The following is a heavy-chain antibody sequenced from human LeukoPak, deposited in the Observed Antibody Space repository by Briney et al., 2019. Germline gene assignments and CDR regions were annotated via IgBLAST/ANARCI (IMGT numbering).Heavy chain of an antibody. CDR3: ARESGDFWSGYSLDY. V-gene: IGHV4-59*01. J-gene: IGHJ4*02. CDR1: GVSITTYY. Sequence: KASETLSLTCTVSGVSITTYYWSWIRQPPGKGLEWIGYIYHSGSTNHNPSLKSRVTISVDTSKNQFSLKLSSVTAADTAVYYCARESGDFWSGYSLDYWGQGTTVTVSS. D-gene: IGHD3-3*01. CDR2: IYHSGST.